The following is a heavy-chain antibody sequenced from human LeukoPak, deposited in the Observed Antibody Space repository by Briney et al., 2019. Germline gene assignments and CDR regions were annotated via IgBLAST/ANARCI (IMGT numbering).Heavy chain of an antibody. Sequence: PGGSLRLSCAASGFTFSSYWMSWVRQAPGKGLEWVANMKQDGSEKYYVESVKGRFTISRDNAKNSLYLQMNSLRAGDTAVYYCATTVAGTRWALGYWGQGTLVTVSS. CDR1: GFTFSSYW. CDR2: MKQDGSEK. D-gene: IGHD6-19*01. V-gene: IGHV3-7*01. J-gene: IGHJ4*02. CDR3: ATTVAGTRWALGY.